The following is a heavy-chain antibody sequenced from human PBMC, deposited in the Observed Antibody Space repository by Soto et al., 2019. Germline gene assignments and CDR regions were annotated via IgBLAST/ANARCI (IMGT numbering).Heavy chain of an antibody. V-gene: IGHV3-33*01. Sequence: PGGSLRLSCAASGFTFSSYGMHWVRQAPGKGLEWVAVIWYDGSNKYYADSVKGRFTISRDNSKNTLYLQMNSLRAEDTAVYYCARDAIAVAGTIWFDPWGQGTLVTAPQ. D-gene: IGHD6-19*01. J-gene: IGHJ5*02. CDR3: ARDAIAVAGTIWFDP. CDR2: IWYDGSNK. CDR1: GFTFSSYG.